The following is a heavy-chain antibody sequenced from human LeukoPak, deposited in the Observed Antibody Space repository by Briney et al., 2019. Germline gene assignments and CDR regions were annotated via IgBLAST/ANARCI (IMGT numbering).Heavy chain of an antibody. CDR1: GVSFSGYY. J-gene: IGHJ5*02. CDR3: ARGWGYSSGWYENWFDP. CDR2: INHSGST. D-gene: IGHD6-19*01. Sequence: SETLSLTCAVYGVSFSGYYWSWIRQPPGRGLEWLGEINHSGSTNYNPSLKSRVTISVDTSKNQFSLKLSSVTAADTAVYYCARGWGYSSGWYENWFDPWGQGTLVTVSS. V-gene: IGHV4-34*01.